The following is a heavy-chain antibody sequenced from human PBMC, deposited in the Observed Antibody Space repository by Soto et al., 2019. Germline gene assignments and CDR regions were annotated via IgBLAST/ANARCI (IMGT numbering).Heavy chain of an antibody. CDR1: GGSISSGGYS. CDR3: ARVAAALSYGMDV. V-gene: IGHV4-30-2*01. CDR2: IYHSGST. D-gene: IGHD6-13*01. J-gene: IGHJ6*02. Sequence: SETLSLTCAVSGGSISSGGYSWSWIRQPPGKGLEWIGYIYHSGSTYYNPSLKSRVTISVDRSKNQFSLKLSSVTAADTAVYYCARVAAALSYGMDVWGQGTTVTVS.